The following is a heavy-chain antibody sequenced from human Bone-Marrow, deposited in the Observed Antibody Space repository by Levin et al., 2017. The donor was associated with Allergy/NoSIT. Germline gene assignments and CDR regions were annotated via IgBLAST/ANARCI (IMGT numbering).Heavy chain of an antibody. CDR2: IYSGGST. J-gene: IGHJ6*02. CDR1: GFTVSSNY. V-gene: IGHV3-53*01. CDR3: ARAGSSGWYPTKDYYYGMHG. D-gene: IGHD6-19*01. Sequence: GGSLRLSCAASGFTVSSNYMSWVRQAPGKGLEWVSVIYSGGSTYYADSVKGRFTISRDNSKNTLYLQMNSLRAEDTAVYYCARAGSSGWYPTKDYYYGMHGWGQGTTVTVSS.